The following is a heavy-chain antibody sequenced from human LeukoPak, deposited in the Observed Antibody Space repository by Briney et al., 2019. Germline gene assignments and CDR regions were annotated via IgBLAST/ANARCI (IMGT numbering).Heavy chain of an antibody. V-gene: IGHV4-59*01. J-gene: IGHJ5*02. CDR1: GGSISSYY. D-gene: IGHD3-10*01. Sequence: SETLSLTCTVSGGSISSYYWSWIRQPPGKGLEWIGYIYYSGSTNYNPSLKSRVTISVDTSKNQFSLNLSSVTTADTAVYFCARLSWPGRGSRFDPWGQGTLVTVSS. CDR2: IYYSGST. CDR3: ARLSWPGRGSRFDP.